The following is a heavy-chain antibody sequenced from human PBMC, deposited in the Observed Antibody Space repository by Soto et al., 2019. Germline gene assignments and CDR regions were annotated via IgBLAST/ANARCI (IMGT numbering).Heavy chain of an antibody. J-gene: IGHJ6*03. Sequence: SETLSLTCTVSGGSISSGGYYWSWIRQHPGKGLEWIGYIYYSGSTYYNPSLKSRVTISVDTSKNQFSLKLSSVTAADTAVYYCARGASGGDLLSGPPYYYYYMDVWGKGTTVTVSS. V-gene: IGHV4-31*03. CDR2: IYYSGST. CDR3: ARGASGGDLLSGPPYYYYYMDV. CDR1: GGSISSGGYY. D-gene: IGHD3-3*01.